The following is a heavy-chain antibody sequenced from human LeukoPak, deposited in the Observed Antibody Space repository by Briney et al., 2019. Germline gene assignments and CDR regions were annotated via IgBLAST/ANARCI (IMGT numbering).Heavy chain of an antibody. CDR1: GGSISSLY. J-gene: IGHJ4*02. CDR3: ARVTTVTTGEYYFDS. D-gene: IGHD4-17*01. Sequence: SETLSLTCSVSGGSISSLYWSWIRQPPGKGLEWIGYIYYTGSTYYNPSLKSRVTISVDTSKNQFSLKLSSVTAADTAVYYCARVTTVTTGEYYFDSWGQGTLVTVSS. CDR2: IYYTGST. V-gene: IGHV4-59*08.